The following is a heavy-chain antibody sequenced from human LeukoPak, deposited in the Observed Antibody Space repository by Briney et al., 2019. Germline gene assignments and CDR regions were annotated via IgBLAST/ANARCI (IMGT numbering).Heavy chain of an antibody. Sequence: GGSLRLSCAASGFIFSSYAMSWVRQGPGKGLEWVSAISGSGGSTYYADSVKGRFTISRDNSNNTLYLQMNSLRAEDTAVYYCAKDGQQLVPFYDYWGQGTLVTVSS. J-gene: IGHJ4*02. CDR2: ISGSGGST. D-gene: IGHD6-13*01. CDR3: AKDGQQLVPFYDY. V-gene: IGHV3-23*01. CDR1: GFIFSSYA.